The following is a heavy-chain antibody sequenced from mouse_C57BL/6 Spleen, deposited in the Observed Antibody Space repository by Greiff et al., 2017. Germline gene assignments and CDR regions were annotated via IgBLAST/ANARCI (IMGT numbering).Heavy chain of an antibody. CDR1: GYSFTGYY. J-gene: IGHJ3*01. Sequence: VQLKESGPELVKPGASVKISCKASGYSFTGYYMNWVKQSPEKSLEWIGEINPSTGGTTYNQKFKAKATLTVDKSSSTAYMQLKSLTSEDSAVYYCARRRVIYYGNPFAYWGQGTLVTVSA. D-gene: IGHD2-1*01. V-gene: IGHV1-42*01. CDR3: ARRRVIYYGNPFAY. CDR2: INPSTGGT.